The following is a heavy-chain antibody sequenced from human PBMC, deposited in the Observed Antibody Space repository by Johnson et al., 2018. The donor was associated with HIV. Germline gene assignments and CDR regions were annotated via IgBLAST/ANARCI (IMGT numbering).Heavy chain of an antibody. V-gene: IGHV3-13*01. CDR1: GSTFSDYY. Sequence: VQLVESGGDLVKAGGSLRLSCAASGSTFSDYYMSWIRQAPGKGLEWVSAIGTAGDTYYPGSVKGRFTISRDNSKNTVSLQMNSLKAEDTALYYCVAEVARGAPHAFDIWGQGTMVTVSS. D-gene: IGHD2-15*01. J-gene: IGHJ3*02. CDR3: VAEVARGAPHAFDI. CDR2: IGTAGDT.